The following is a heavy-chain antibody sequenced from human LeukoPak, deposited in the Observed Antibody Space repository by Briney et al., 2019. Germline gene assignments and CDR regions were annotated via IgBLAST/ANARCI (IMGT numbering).Heavy chain of an antibody. D-gene: IGHD1-14*01. Sequence: EASVKVSCKASGYTFTSYGITWVRQATGQGLEWMGWMNPNSGNTGYAQKFQGRVTMTRNTSISTAYMELSSLRSEDTAVYYCARGGNPFDAFDIWGQGTMVTVSS. J-gene: IGHJ3*02. CDR1: GYTFTSYG. CDR2: MNPNSGNT. V-gene: IGHV1-8*02. CDR3: ARGGNPFDAFDI.